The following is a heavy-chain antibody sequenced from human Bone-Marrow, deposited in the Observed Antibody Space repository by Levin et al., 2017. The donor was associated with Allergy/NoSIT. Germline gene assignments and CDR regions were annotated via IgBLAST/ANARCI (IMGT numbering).Heavy chain of an antibody. CDR2: ISGSGDYI. CDR1: GFTFSSFH. J-gene: IGHJ6*02. Sequence: GGSLRLSCAASGFTFSSFHIHWVRQAPGKGLEWVASISGSGDYIYYADSVKGRFTISRDNAKNSVHLQMHSLRAEDTAVYYCATLGMTSGVFLAEYYNGFDVWGQGTTVTVSS. V-gene: IGHV3-21*01. D-gene: IGHD3-10*01. CDR3: ATLGMTSGVFLAEYYNGFDV.